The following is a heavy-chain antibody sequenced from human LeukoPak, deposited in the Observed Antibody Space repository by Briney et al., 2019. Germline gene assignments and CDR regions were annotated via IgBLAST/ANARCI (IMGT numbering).Heavy chain of an antibody. J-gene: IGHJ4*02. CDR1: GGSFSGYY. CDR2: INHSGST. Sequence: PSETLSLTCAVYGGSFSGYYWSWIRQPPGKGLEWIGEINHSGSTNYNPSLKSRVTISVDTSKNQFSLKLSSVTAADTAVYYCARATTVTGPLFDYWGQGTLVTVSS. D-gene: IGHD4-17*01. CDR3: ARATTVTGPLFDY. V-gene: IGHV4-34*01.